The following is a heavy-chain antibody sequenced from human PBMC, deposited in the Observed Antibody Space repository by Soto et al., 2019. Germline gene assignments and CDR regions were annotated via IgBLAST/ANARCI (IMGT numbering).Heavy chain of an antibody. CDR3: ASINYDFWSGTNPYYYYYMDV. Sequence: ETLSLTCTVSGGSISSSSYYWGWIRQPPGKGLEWIVSIYYSGSTYYNPSLKSRVTISVDTSKNQFSLKLSSVTAADTAVYYCASINYDFWSGTNPYYYYYMDVWGKGTTVTVS. CDR1: GGSISSSSYY. CDR2: IYYSGST. J-gene: IGHJ6*03. V-gene: IGHV4-39*01. D-gene: IGHD3-3*01.